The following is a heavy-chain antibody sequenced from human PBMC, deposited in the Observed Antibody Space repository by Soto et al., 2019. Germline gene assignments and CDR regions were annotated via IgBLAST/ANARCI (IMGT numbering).Heavy chain of an antibody. J-gene: IGHJ4*02. CDR1: GYTFTSYH. V-gene: IGHV1-18*01. CDR2: ISAYNTNT. CDR3: ARDTPPADY. Sequence: QVQLVQSGAEVKKPGASVKVSCKTSGYTFTSYHISWVRQAPGQGLEGMGWISAYNTNTNYAQKFQGRVTMTTDTLTSTAYMELRSLRSDDTDVYYCARDTPPADYGGQGTLVTVSS.